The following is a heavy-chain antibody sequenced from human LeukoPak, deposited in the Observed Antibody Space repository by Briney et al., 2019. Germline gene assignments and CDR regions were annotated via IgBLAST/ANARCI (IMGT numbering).Heavy chain of an antibody. J-gene: IGHJ3*02. V-gene: IGHV1-69*06. CDR2: IIPIFGTA. CDR1: GGTFSSYA. D-gene: IGHD2-15*01. CDR3: ARGGPDIVVVVAATLDAFDI. Sequence: SVKVSCKASGGTFSSYAISWVRQAPGQGLEWMGGIIPIFGTANYAQKFQGRVTITADKSTSTAYMELSSLRSEDTAVYYCARGGPDIVVVVAATLDAFDIWGQGTMVTVSS.